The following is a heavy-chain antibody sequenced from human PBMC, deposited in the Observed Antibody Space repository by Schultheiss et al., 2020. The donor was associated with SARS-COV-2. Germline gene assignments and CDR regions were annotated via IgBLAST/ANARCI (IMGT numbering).Heavy chain of an antibody. CDR1: GGSISSGGYY. Sequence: SETLSLTCAVYGGSISSGGYYWSWIRQHPGKGLEWIGYIYYSGSTYYNPSLKSRVTISVDTSKNRFSLKLTSVTAADTAVYYCARGGGLWYGGDYSYYLMDVWGQGTTVTVSS. J-gene: IGHJ6*02. V-gene: IGHV4-30-4*08. CDR2: IYYSGST. CDR3: ARGGGLWYGGDYSYYLMDV. D-gene: IGHD4-23*01.